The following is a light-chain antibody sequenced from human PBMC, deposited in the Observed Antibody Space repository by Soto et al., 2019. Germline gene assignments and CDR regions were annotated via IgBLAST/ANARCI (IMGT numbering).Light chain of an antibody. CDR3: QQYHSYSPYT. J-gene: IGKJ2*01. CDR2: KAS. V-gene: IGKV1-5*03. Sequence: DIQMTQSPSPLSASVGDRDTIPCRASTSISTSLAWYQHKPGKAPRLLIYKASSLETGVSSRFTGNGSGTEFTLTISSLQPDDFATYYCQQYHSYSPYTFGQGTKLEI. CDR1: TSISTS.